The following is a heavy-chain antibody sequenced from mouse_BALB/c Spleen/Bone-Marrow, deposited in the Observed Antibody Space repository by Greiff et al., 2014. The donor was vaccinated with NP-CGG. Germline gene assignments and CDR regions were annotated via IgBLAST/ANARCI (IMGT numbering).Heavy chain of an antibody. Sequence: VQLQQPGPGLVKPSQSLSLTCTVTGYSITSDYAWNWIRQFPGNKLEWMGYISYSGSTRYNPSLKSRISITRDTSKNQFFLQLNSVTTEDTATYYCTRRTGPYYFDYWGQGTTLTVSS. V-gene: IGHV3-2*02. CDR1: GYSITSDYA. J-gene: IGHJ2*01. CDR2: ISYSGST. CDR3: TRRTGPYYFDY. D-gene: IGHD4-1*01.